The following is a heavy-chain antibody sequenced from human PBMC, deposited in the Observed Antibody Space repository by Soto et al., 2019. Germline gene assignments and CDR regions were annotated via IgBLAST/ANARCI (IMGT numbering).Heavy chain of an antibody. D-gene: IGHD6-19*01. CDR1: GFTFSNYG. J-gene: IGHJ6*02. CDR3: ARDDIPGRAVAIYGMDV. V-gene: IGHV3-33*01. CDR2: IWYDGSNK. Sequence: QVQLVESGGGVVQPGRSLRLSCAASGFTFSNYGMHWVRQAPGKGLEWVAVIWYDGSNKYYADPVKGRFTISRDNSKNTLYLQINSLRAEDTAVYYCARDDIPGRAVAIYGMDVWDQGTTVTVSS.